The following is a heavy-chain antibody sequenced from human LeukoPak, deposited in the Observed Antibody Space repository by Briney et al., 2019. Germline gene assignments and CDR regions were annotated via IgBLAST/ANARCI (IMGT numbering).Heavy chain of an antibody. CDR3: ARDGYDPFGVADH. V-gene: IGHV3-33*01. CDR2: IWYDGSNK. J-gene: IGHJ4*02. CDR1: GFAFRSYG. D-gene: IGHD5-12*01. Sequence: GGSLRLSCTASGFAFRSYGMHWVRQAPGKGLEWVALIWYDGSNKYYADSAKGRFTISRDNSKNTLYLQMNSLRAEDTAMYYCARDGYDPFGVADHWGQGILVTVSS.